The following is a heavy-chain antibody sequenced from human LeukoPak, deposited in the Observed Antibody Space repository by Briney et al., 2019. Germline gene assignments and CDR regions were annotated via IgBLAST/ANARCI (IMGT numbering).Heavy chain of an antibody. CDR3: ARLGGYDNYYYYGMDV. J-gene: IGHJ6*04. Sequence: GESLKISCKGSGYSFSSYWIAWVRQMPGKGLEWMGIIYPGDSDTRYSPSFQGQVSISADKSISTAYLQWSSLKASDSAMYYCARLGGYDNYYYYGMDVWSKGTTVTVSS. CDR1: GYSFSSYW. V-gene: IGHV5-51*01. CDR2: IYPGDSDT. D-gene: IGHD5-12*01.